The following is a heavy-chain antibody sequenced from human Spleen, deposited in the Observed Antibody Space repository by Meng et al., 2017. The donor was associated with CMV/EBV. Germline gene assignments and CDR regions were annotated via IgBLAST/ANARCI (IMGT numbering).Heavy chain of an antibody. CDR3: ARGDSIAAGGTGDY. CDR1: GYTLTGYY. J-gene: IGHJ4*02. V-gene: IGHV1-2*02. Sequence: ASVKVSCKASGYTLTGYYIHWVRQAPGQGLEWMGWINPNSGGTNYAQKFQGRVTMTRDTSISTAYMELSRLRSDDTAVYYCARGDSIAAGGTGDYWGQGTLVTVSS. CDR2: INPNSGGT. D-gene: IGHD6-13*01.